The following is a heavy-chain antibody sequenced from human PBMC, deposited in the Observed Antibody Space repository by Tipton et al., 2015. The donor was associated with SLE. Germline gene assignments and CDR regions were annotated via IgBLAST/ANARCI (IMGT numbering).Heavy chain of an antibody. CDR1: GFTISYYA. CDR3: ATALSPINSFDI. D-gene: IGHD5-12*01. J-gene: IGHJ3*02. Sequence: RSLRLSCAASGFTISYYAMHWVRQTPGKGLEWVAFSSYDGSRNFYSDSVKGRFTISRDNSKNTLYLQMNSLRAEDTAVYYCATALSPINSFDIWGQGTMVTVSS. CDR2: SSYDGSRN. V-gene: IGHV3-30*04.